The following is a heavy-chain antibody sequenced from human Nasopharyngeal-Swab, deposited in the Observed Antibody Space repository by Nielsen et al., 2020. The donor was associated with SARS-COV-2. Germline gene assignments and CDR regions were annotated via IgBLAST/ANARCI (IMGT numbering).Heavy chain of an antibody. D-gene: IGHD3-3*01. CDR2: IYHSGST. Sequence: SETLSLTCTVSGGSISSYYWSWIRQPPGKGLEWIGYIYHSGSTYYNPSLKSRVTISVDRSKNQFSLKLSSVTAADTAVYYCASRHYDFWSGYNDYWGQGTPVTVSS. J-gene: IGHJ4*02. CDR1: GGSISSYY. V-gene: IGHV4-59*12. CDR3: ASRHYDFWSGYNDY.